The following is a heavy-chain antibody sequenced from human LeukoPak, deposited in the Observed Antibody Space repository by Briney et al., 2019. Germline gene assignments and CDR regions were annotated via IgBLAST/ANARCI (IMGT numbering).Heavy chain of an antibody. J-gene: IGHJ4*02. D-gene: IGHD1-26*01. CDR3: ATAVGATTFDY. V-gene: IGHV4-39*02. CDR2: LDNSGST. Sequence: KPSETLSLTCTVSGGSISSRNNYWGWIRQPPGKGLEWIGSLDNSGSTYYNSSLKSRVTISVDTSKNHFSLRLTSVTAADTAVYYCATAVGATTFDYWGQGTLVTVSP. CDR1: GGSISSRNNY.